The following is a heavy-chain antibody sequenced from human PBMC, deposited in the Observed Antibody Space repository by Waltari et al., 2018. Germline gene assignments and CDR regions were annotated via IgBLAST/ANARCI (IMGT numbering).Heavy chain of an antibody. CDR3: ATNMITFGGVIYYFDY. D-gene: IGHD3-16*02. CDR2: FDPEDGET. Sequence: QVQLVQSGAEVKKPGASVKVSCKVSGYTLTELSMHWVRQAPGKGLEWMGGFDPEDGETIYAQKFQGRVTMTEDTSTDTAYMELSSLRSEDTAVYYCATNMITFGGVIYYFDYWGQGTLVTVSS. J-gene: IGHJ4*02. CDR1: GYTLTELS. V-gene: IGHV1-24*01.